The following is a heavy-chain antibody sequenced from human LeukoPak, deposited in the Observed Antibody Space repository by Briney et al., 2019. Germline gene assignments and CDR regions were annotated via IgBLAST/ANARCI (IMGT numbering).Heavy chain of an antibody. CDR1: GFTFSSYG. CDR2: IRYDGSNK. J-gene: IGHJ4*02. V-gene: IGHV3-30*02. Sequence: PGGSLRLSCAASGFTFSSYGMHWVRQAPGKGLEGVAFIRYDGSNKYYADSVKGRFTISRDNSKNTLYLQMNSLRAEDTAVYYCAKDPTDFDSSGQTYFDYWGQGTLVTVSS. D-gene: IGHD3-22*01. CDR3: AKDPTDFDSSGQTYFDY.